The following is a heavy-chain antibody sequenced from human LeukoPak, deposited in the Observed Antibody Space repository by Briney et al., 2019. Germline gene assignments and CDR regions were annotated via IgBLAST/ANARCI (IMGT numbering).Heavy chain of an antibody. CDR2: IKEDGSEK. V-gene: IGHV3-7*01. CDR1: GLNFRNYW. CDR3: ARPTYASYDSSGYANY. D-gene: IGHD3-22*01. J-gene: IGHJ4*02. Sequence: GIRRFSCAASGLNFRNYWMPWIRKAKGEGLEWVANIKEDGSEKYYVDSVKGRFTISRDNAKNSLYLQMNSLRAEDTAVYYCARPTYASYDSSGYANYWGQGTLVTVSS.